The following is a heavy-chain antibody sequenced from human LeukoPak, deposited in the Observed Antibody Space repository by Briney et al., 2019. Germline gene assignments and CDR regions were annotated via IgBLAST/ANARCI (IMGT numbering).Heavy chain of an antibody. J-gene: IGHJ4*02. CDR3: SRSSQGLILDY. CDR1: GYSFTSYW. CDR2: IDPSDSYT. D-gene: IGHD1-26*01. Sequence: GESLRISCKGSGYSFTSYWISWVRQMPGKGLEWMGRIDPSDSYTNYSPSFQGHVTISADKSINTAYLQWTSLRASDTAMYYCSRSSQGLILDYWGQGTLVTVSS. V-gene: IGHV5-10-1*01.